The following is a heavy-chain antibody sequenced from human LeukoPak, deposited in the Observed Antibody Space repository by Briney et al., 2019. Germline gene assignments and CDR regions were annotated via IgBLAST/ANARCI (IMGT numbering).Heavy chain of an antibody. CDR3: AREMVRARTYYGMDV. CDR2: IYHSGST. CDR1: GYSISSGYY. J-gene: IGHJ6*02. V-gene: IGHV4-38-2*02. D-gene: IGHD3-10*01. Sequence: SSETLSLTCTVSGYSISSGYYWGWIRQPPGKGLEWIGSIYHSGSTYYNPSLKSRVTISVDTSKNQFSLKLSSVTAADTAVYYCAREMVRARTYYGMDVWGQGTTVTVPS.